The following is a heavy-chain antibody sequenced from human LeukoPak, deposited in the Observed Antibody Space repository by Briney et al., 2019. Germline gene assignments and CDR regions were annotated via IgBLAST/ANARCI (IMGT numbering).Heavy chain of an antibody. CDR2: MNADGSST. Sequence: AGGSLRLSCAASGFILNEYWMHWVRQDPAKGLVWVSRMNADGSSTTYADSVKGRFTISRDNARNSLYLHLNSLRDEDTAIYYCARDPYNGDYGDFYYYYMDVWGKGTTVTISS. CDR1: GFILNEYW. V-gene: IGHV3-74*01. J-gene: IGHJ6*03. D-gene: IGHD3-16*01. CDR3: ARDPYNGDYGDFYYYYMDV.